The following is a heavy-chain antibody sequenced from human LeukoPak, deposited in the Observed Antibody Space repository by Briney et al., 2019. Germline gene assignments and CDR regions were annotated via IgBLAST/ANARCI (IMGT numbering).Heavy chain of an antibody. CDR3: ARENLLDYGGSN. CDR1: GFTVSSYS. Sequence: GGSPRLSCAASGFTVSSYSMNWVRQAPGKGPEWVSSISSSSSYIYYADSVKGRFTISRDNAKNSLYLQMNSLRAEDTAVYYCARENLLDYGGSNWGQGTLVTVSS. D-gene: IGHD4-23*01. J-gene: IGHJ4*02. CDR2: ISSSSSYI. V-gene: IGHV3-21*01.